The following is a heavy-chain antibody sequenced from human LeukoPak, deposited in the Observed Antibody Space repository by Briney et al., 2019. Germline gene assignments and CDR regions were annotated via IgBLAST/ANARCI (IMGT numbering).Heavy chain of an antibody. CDR3: ARVSDGDFYGSGTYYHDVFDI. CDR2: IDYSGGT. D-gene: IGHD3-10*01. Sequence: PSETLSLTCTVSGGSISSGGYYWSWIRQHPGKGLEWIGYIDYSGGTSYNPSLQSRVTMSVDTPKNQFSLKMTSVTAADTAVYYCARVSDGDFYGSGTYYHDVFDIWGQGTMVTVSS. CDR1: GGSISSGGYY. J-gene: IGHJ3*02. V-gene: IGHV4-31*03.